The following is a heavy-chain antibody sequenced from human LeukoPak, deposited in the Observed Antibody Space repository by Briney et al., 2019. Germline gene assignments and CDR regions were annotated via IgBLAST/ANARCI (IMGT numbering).Heavy chain of an antibody. Sequence: SETLSLTCTVSGGSLSSYYWSWIRQPPGKGLEWIGYIYSSGSTNYSPSLKSRVTISVDTSKNHFSLKLNSVTAADTAVYFCARSANTRASFDYWGQGILVTVSS. CDR1: GGSLSSYY. CDR3: ARSANTRASFDY. CDR2: IYSSGST. J-gene: IGHJ4*02. V-gene: IGHV4-59*01.